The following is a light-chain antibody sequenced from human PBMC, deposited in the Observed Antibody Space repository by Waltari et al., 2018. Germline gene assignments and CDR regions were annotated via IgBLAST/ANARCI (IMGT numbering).Light chain of an antibody. CDR3: QQYDNRPYT. CDR2: DAS. J-gene: IGKJ2*01. Sequence: DIQMTHSPFCLSASVGDRVTITCQASQDISNYLNWYQQKPGKAPKLLIYDASNLETGVPSRFSGSGSGTDFTFTISSLQPEDIATYYCQQYDNRPYTFGQGTKLEIK. CDR1: QDISNY. V-gene: IGKV1-33*01.